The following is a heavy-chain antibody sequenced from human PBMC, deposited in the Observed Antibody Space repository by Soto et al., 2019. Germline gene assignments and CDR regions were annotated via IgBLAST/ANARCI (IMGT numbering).Heavy chain of an antibody. D-gene: IGHD1-26*01. J-gene: IGHJ5*02. CDR1: GYTLTELS. V-gene: IGHV1-24*01. Sequence: ASVKVSCKVSGYTLTELSMHWVRQAPGKGPEWMGGFDPEDGETIYAQKFQGRVTMTEDTSTDTAYMELSSLRSEDTAVYNCATGVLFWDFSPWGQGTLVTVSS. CDR3: ATGVLFWDFSP. CDR2: FDPEDGET.